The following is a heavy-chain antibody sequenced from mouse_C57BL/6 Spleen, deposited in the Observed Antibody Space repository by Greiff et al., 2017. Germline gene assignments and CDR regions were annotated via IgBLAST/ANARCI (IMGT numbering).Heavy chain of an antibody. CDR3: ARYGSSLDY. CDR1: GYTFTSYW. D-gene: IGHD1-1*01. J-gene: IGHJ2*01. Sequence: VQLQQPGAELVMPGASVKLSCKASGYTFTSYWMHWVKQRPGQGLEWIGEIDPSDSDTNYNQKFKGKSTLTVDKSSSTANMQLSSLTSEDSAVYYCARYGSSLDYWGQGTTLTVSS. V-gene: IGHV1-69*01. CDR2: IDPSDSDT.